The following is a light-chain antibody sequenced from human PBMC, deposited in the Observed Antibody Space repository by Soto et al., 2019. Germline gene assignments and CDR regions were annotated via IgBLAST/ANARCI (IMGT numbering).Light chain of an antibody. J-gene: IGKJ1*01. CDR2: WAS. Sequence: DIVMTQSPDSLAVSLGERATINCKSSQSVLSSSNNKNYLAWYQQKPGQPPKLLIYWASTRESGVPDRFSGSGSGTDFTLNISSLQAEDVEVYYCQQYYSTPRTFGQGTKVQIQ. CDR1: QSVLSSSNNKNY. V-gene: IGKV4-1*01. CDR3: QQYYSTPRT.